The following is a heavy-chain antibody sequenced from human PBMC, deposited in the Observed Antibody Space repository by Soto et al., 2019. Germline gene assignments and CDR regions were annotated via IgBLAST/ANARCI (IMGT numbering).Heavy chain of an antibody. CDR1: GFTFSSYA. V-gene: IGHV3-33*08. J-gene: IGHJ6*03. CDR2: IWYDGSNK. CDR3: ARTGITGSPYYYYYYMDV. Sequence: GGSLRLSCAASGFTFSSYAMSWVRQAPGKGLEWVAAIWYDGSNKYYADAVKGRFTISRDNSKNTLYLQMNSLRAEDTAVYYCARTGITGSPYYYYYYMDVWGKGTTVTVSS. D-gene: IGHD1-20*01.